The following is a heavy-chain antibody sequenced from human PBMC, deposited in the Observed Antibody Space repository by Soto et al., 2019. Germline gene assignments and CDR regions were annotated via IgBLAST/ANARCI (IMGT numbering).Heavy chain of an antibody. Sequence: LSLTCAVSGGSISSSNWWSWVRQPPGKGLEWIGEIYHSGSTNYNPSLKSRVTISVGKSKNQFSLKLSSVTAADTAVYYCARDGGFGSGSYSYYYGMDVWGQGTTVTVSS. CDR1: GGSISSSNW. CDR2: IYHSGST. J-gene: IGHJ6*02. D-gene: IGHD3-10*01. CDR3: ARDGGFGSGSYSYYYGMDV. V-gene: IGHV4-4*02.